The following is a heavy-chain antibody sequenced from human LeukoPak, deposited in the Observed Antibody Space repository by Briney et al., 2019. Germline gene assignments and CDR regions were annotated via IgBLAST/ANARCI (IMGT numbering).Heavy chain of an antibody. CDR2: ISSSGSTI. J-gene: IGHJ4*02. V-gene: IGHV3-11*04. D-gene: IGHD4-23*01. CDR1: GFTFSDYY. CDR3: ARDGRTTVVTWANDY. Sequence: GGSLRPSCAASGFTFSDYYMSWIRQAPGKGLEWVSYISSSGSTIYYADSVKGRFTISRDNAKNSLYLQMNSLRAEDTAVYYCARDGRTTVVTWANDYWGQGTLVTVSS.